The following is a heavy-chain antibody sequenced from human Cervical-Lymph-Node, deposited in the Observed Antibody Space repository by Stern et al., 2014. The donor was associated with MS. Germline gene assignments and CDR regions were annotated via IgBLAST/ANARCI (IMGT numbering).Heavy chain of an antibody. J-gene: IGHJ4*02. Sequence: VQLVESGAEVKKPGASVKVACKASGDTFTSYDINWVRQATGQGLEWMGWMNPNSGNTGYAQKFQGRVTMTRNTSISTAFMELSSLRSEDTAVYYCARGQGSSWYEDLDYWGQGTLVTVSS. V-gene: IGHV1-8*01. CDR2: MNPNSGNT. D-gene: IGHD6-13*01. CDR3: ARGQGSSWYEDLDY. CDR1: GDTFTSYD.